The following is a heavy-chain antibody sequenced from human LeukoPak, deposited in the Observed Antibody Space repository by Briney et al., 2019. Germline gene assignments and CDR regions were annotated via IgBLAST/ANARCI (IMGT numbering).Heavy chain of an antibody. V-gene: IGHV3-53*01. CDR3: RRGHSVGSLY. CDR1: GLTVRGNF. J-gene: IGHJ4*02. Sequence: GGSLRLSCALSGLTVRGNFVKCASQAPGKGLEWVSVIHSGGATYYADSVRGRFTISRDSSKNTLYPQMNSLRVEGTVLYYCRRGHSVGSLYWGQGTLVTVSS. CDR2: IHSGGAT. D-gene: IGHD2-2*03.